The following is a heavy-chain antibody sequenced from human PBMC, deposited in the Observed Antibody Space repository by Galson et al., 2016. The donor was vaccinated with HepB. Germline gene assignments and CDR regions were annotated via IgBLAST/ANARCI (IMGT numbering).Heavy chain of an antibody. Sequence: SLRLSCAVSAFTFNNYAMHWVRQAPGKGLEWVAFISYDGSNKYYSDSVKGRFAISRDNSRNTLSLQMNSLRAEDTAAYYCASGYYYDSSGYYSDFWGQGTLVTVSS. J-gene: IGHJ4*02. CDR3: ASGYYYDSSGYYSDF. V-gene: IGHV3-30-3*02. CDR1: AFTFNNYA. D-gene: IGHD3-22*01. CDR2: ISYDGSNK.